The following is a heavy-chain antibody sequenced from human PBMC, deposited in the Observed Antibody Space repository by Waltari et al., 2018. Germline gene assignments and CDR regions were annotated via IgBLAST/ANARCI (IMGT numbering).Heavy chain of an antibody. CDR1: EFTSDNHY. CDR3: TTDGLGSYSVN. D-gene: IGHD1-26*01. Sequence: DVQVVESGGGLVQPGGSLTLSCAASEFTSDNHYMTWVRQAQGKGLEWVGLIRNRARSFTTDYAASVEGRFTISRDDSRGIWYLQVNNLKTEDTGVYYCTTDGLGSYSVNWGQGTLVTVSS. J-gene: IGHJ4*02. V-gene: IGHV3-72*01. CDR2: IRNRARSFTT.